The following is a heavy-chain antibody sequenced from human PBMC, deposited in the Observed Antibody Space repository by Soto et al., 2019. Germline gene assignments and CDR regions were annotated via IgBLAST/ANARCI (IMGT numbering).Heavy chain of an antibody. V-gene: IGHV5-51*01. CDR2: IYPGDSDT. CDR3: ARMIEMATSGAFDI. Sequence: PGASLKISYKGSGYSVTSYLSSWVRQMTGKGLEWVGIIYPGDSDTRYSPSFQGQVTISADKSISTAYLQWSSLKASDTAMYYCARMIEMATSGAFDIWGQGTMVTVSS. CDR1: GYSVTSYL. D-gene: IGHD3-22*01. J-gene: IGHJ3*02.